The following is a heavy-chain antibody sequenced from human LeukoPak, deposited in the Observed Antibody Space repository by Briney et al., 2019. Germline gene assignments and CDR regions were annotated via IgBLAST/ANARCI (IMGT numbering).Heavy chain of an antibody. CDR1: GGSFSGYY. J-gene: IGHJ4*02. CDR3: ARAEASLAAAETAAQYYFDY. D-gene: IGHD6-13*01. Sequence: PSETLSLTCAVCGGSFSGYYWSWIRQPPGKGLEWIGEINHSGSTNYNPSLKSRVTISVDTSKNQFSLKLSSVTAADTAVYYCARAEASLAAAETAAQYYFDYWGQGTLVTVSS. CDR2: INHSGST. V-gene: IGHV4-34*01.